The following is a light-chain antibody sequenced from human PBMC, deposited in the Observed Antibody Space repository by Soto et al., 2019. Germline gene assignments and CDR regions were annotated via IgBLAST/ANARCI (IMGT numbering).Light chain of an antibody. CDR1: QISSVH. J-gene: IGKJ3*01. V-gene: IGKV3-15*01. CDR3: QQSNDWPFT. CDR2: GIS. Sequence: EIVIMHSPGTLSVYPVARASLSCRASQISSVHLAWYQQKPGQAPRLLIYGISTRATGIPARFSGSESGTEFTLTISSLQSEDFAIYYCQQSNDWPFTFGPGTKVDI.